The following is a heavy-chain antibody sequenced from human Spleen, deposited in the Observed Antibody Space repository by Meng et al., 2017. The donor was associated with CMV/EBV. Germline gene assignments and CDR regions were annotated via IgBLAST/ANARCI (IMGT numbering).Heavy chain of an antibody. Sequence: GGSLRLSCAVSGISFTNHVMSWVRQAPGKGLEWVSAISGSGGDTEYADSVKGRFVISRDNSKNTLYLQMSSLRAEDTAVYYCAKPSCTTTTCKNYFDSWGQGTPVTVSS. CDR2: ISGSGGDT. D-gene: IGHD2-2*01. J-gene: IGHJ4*02. CDR3: AKPSCTTTTCKNYFDS. CDR1: GISFTNHV. V-gene: IGHV3-23*01.